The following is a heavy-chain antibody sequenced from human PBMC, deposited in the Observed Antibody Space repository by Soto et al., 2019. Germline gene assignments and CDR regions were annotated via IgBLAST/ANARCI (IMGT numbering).Heavy chain of an antibody. CDR3: ARDSRDTSAYYDFWSGYYDS. CDR2: INAGNGNT. Sequence: XSVKVSCKASGYTFTSYAMHWVRQAPGQRLEWMGWINAGNGNTKYSQKFQGRVTITRDTSASTAYMELSSLRSEDTAVYYCARDSRDTSAYYDFWSGYYDSWGQGTLVTVSS. V-gene: IGHV1-3*01. CDR1: GYTFTSYA. D-gene: IGHD3-3*01. J-gene: IGHJ4*02.